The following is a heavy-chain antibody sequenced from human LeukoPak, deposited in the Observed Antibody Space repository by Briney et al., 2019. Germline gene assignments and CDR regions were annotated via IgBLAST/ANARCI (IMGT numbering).Heavy chain of an antibody. Sequence: SQTLSLTCTVSGNSISSGDNYWSWIRQPAGKGLEWIGRIYTSGSTNYNPSLKSRVTISGDTSKNQFSLKLSSVTAADTAVYYCARGGAGRRDGYNWSLYYYYYMDVWGKGTTVTISS. CDR3: ARGGAGRRDGYNWSLYYYYYMDV. CDR1: GNSISSGDNY. CDR2: IYTSGST. J-gene: IGHJ6*03. D-gene: IGHD5-24*01. V-gene: IGHV4-61*02.